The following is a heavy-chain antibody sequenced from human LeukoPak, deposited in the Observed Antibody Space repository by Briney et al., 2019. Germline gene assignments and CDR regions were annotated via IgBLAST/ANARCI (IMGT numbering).Heavy chain of an antibody. V-gene: IGHV3-23*01. CDR3: AKSFSGWYYFDY. Sequence: GGSLRLSCAASGFTFSSYAMSWVRQAPGKGLEWVSAISGSGSTYYADSVKGRFTISRDNSKNTLYPQMNSLRAEDTAVYYCAKSFSGWYYFDYWGQGTLVTVSS. D-gene: IGHD6-19*01. CDR1: GFTFSSYA. CDR2: ISGSGST. J-gene: IGHJ4*02.